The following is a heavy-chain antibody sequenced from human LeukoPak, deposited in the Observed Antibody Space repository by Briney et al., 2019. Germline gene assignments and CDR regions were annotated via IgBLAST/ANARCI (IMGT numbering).Heavy chain of an antibody. CDR3: ARGTAATAGIDF. V-gene: IGHV3-74*01. CDR1: GFSFSSHW. J-gene: IGHJ4*02. Sequence: GGSLRLSCAASGFSFSSHWMHWVRQAAGKGLVWVSHIDSDGTRTTYGDSAKGRFTISRDNTKNTLYLQMTSLRDDDTAIYYCARGTAATAGIDFWGQGALVTVSS. CDR2: IDSDGTRT. D-gene: IGHD6-13*01.